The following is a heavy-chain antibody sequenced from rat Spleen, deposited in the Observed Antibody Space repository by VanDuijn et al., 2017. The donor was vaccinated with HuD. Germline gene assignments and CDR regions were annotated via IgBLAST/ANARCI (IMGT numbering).Heavy chain of an antibody. Sequence: LVESGGDLVQPGRSVRLSCAASGFTFSNFPMAWVRQAPTKGLEWVASISYDGTATYYRDSVKGRFTLSRDNAKSTLYLQMGSLRSEDTATYYCARQGNNFWYFDFWGPGTMVTVSS. CDR1: GFTFSNFP. D-gene: IGHD1-11*01. V-gene: IGHV5-46*01. CDR2: ISYDGTAT. J-gene: IGHJ1*01. CDR3: ARQGNNFWYFDF.